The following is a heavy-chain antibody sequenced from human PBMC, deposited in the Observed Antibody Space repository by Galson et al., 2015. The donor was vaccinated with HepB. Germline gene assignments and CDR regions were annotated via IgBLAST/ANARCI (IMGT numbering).Heavy chain of an antibody. J-gene: IGHJ5*02. CDR2: ISAYNGNT. V-gene: IGHV1-18*01. Sequence: SVKVSCKASGYTFTSYGISWVRQAPGQGLEWMGWISAYNGNTNYAQKFQGRVTMTTDTSTSTAYMELRSLRSDDTAVYYCAELKGGLGWFDPWGQGTLVTVSS. CDR1: GYTFTSYG. D-gene: IGHD3-16*01. CDR3: AELKGGLGWFDP.